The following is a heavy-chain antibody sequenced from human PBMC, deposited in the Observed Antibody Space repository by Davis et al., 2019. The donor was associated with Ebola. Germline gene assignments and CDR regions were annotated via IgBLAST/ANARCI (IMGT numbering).Heavy chain of an antibody. V-gene: IGHV3-23*01. CDR1: GFTFSSYA. D-gene: IGHD2-2*01. CDR3: ARAPAASDYYYYGIDV. J-gene: IGHJ6*02. Sequence: GESLKISCAASGFTFSSYAMSWVRQAPGKGLEWVSAISGSGGSTYYADSVKGRFTISRDNSKNTLYLQMNSLRAEDTAVYYCARAPAASDYYYYGIDVWGQGTTVTVSS. CDR2: ISGSGGST.